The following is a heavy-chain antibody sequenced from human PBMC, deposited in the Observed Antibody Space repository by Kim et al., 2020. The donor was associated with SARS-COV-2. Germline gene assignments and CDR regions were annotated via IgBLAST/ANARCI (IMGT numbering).Heavy chain of an antibody. V-gene: IGHV3-15*01. Sequence: GGSLRLSCGASGFSFKSAWMSWVRQAPGKGLEWVGLIKHKDDGLTTDYAAPVKGRFTISRDDSKNTLYLEMKSLRLEDTAVYYCTTAVVAVAAHDGCWGQGTVVSVSS. J-gene: IGHJ4*02. D-gene: IGHD6-19*01. CDR1: GFSFKSAW. CDR3: TTAVVAVAAHDGC. CDR2: IKHKDDGLTT.